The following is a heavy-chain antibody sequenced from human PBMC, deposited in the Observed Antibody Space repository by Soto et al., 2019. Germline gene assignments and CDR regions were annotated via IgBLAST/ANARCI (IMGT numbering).Heavy chain of an antibody. D-gene: IGHD5-12*01. CDR1: GGTFSSYA. CDR2: IIPIFGTA. Sequence: GASVKVSCKASGGTFSSYAISWVRQAPGQGLEWMGVIIPIFGTANYAQKFQGRVTITADKSTSTAYMELSSLRSEDTAVYYCARRRGYSGYDWAFDYWGQGTLVTVSS. J-gene: IGHJ4*02. CDR3: ARRRGYSGYDWAFDY. V-gene: IGHV1-69*06.